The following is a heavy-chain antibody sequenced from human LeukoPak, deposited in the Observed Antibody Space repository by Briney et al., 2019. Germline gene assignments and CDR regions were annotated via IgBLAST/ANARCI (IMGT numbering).Heavy chain of an antibody. V-gene: IGHV3-33*05. Sequence: GSLRLSCAASGFIFSHYGMHWVRQAPGKGLEWVAVIQNDASTENFADSVKGRFTISRDNSKNTVFLQMNSLRVEDTAVYYCARELSQIVWGGLDYGGQGTLVSVSS. D-gene: IGHD2-21*01. CDR3: ARELSQIVWGGLDY. CDR2: IQNDASTE. CDR1: GFIFSHYG. J-gene: IGHJ4*02.